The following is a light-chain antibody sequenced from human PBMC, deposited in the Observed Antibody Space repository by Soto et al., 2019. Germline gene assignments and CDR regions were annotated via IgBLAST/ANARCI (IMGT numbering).Light chain of an antibody. CDR2: GAS. CDR1: QSVSSSY. Sequence: EIVLTQSPGTLSLSPGERATLSSRASQSVSSSYLAWYQQKPGQAPRLLIYGASSRATGIPDRFSGSGSGTDFTLTISRPEPEDFALYYCQQYGSSPITFGQGTRLEIK. CDR3: QQYGSSPIT. V-gene: IGKV3-20*01. J-gene: IGKJ5*01.